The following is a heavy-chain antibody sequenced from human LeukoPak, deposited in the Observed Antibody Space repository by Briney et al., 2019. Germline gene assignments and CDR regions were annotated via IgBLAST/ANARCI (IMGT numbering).Heavy chain of an antibody. D-gene: IGHD4-11*01. CDR1: GFTFSHYG. V-gene: IGHV3-33*06. Sequence: PGGSLRLSCSASGFTFSHYGMHWVRQAPGKGLEWVAVIWSDGTNKYYADSVKGRFTIYRDDSQNRVFLQMNSLRAEDTALYYCAKDAQRGFDYTNSLDYWGQGALVSVSS. J-gene: IGHJ4*02. CDR3: AKDAQRGFDYTNSLDY. CDR2: IWSDGTNK.